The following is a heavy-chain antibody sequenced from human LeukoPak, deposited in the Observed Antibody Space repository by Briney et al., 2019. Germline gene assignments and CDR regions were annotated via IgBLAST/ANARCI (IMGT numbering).Heavy chain of an antibody. CDR1: GGSFSGYY. D-gene: IGHD5-18*01. CDR2: INHSGST. J-gene: IGHJ4*02. V-gene: IGHV4-34*01. CDR3: ARSAMAKFDY. Sequence: SETLSLTCAVYGGSFSGYYWSWIRQPPGKGLEWIGEINHSGSTNYNPSHKSRVTISVDTSKNQFSLKLTSVTAADTAVYYCARSAMAKFDYWGQGTLVTVSS.